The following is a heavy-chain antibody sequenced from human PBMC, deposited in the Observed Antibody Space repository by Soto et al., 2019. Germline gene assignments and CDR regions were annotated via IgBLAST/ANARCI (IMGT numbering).Heavy chain of an antibody. CDR3: ARRPETFWSGYPDAFDF. CDR2: ISPSSPYT. J-gene: IGHJ4*02. V-gene: IGHV3-21*03. CDR1: GFDFTTFS. D-gene: IGHD3-3*01. Sequence: EVQLVESGGGLVKPGGSLRLSCAASGFDFTTFSMNWVRQAPGKGLEWVSFISPSSPYTSYADSVKGRFIISGDNAENSVYLQMNSLRAEDTGVHYCARRPETFWSGYPDAFDFWAPGTLVIVSS.